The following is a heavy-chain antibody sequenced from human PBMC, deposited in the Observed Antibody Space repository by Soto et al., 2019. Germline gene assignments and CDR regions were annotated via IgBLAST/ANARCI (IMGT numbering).Heavy chain of an antibody. CDR3: ARVLRGVVNWFDP. CDR1: GDTFTNFG. CDR2: IATYNTNR. D-gene: IGHD3-10*01. J-gene: IGHJ5*02. Sequence: ASVKVSCKPSGDTFTNFGLSWVRQAPGQGLEWMGWIATYNTNRNYAQKFQGRLTLTTDTSTSTAYMELKSLGYDDTAVYYRARVLRGVVNWFDPWGQGTLVTVSS. V-gene: IGHV1-18*01.